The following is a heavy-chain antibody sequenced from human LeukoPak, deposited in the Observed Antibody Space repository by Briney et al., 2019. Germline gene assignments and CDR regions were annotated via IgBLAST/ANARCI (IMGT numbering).Heavy chain of an antibody. V-gene: IGHV3-30*02. J-gene: IGHJ3*02. D-gene: IGHD6-19*01. CDR1: GFTFSSYG. Sequence: GGSLRLSCAASGFTFSSYGMHWVRQAPGKGLEWVAFIRYDGSNKYYADSVKGRFTISRDNSKNTLYLQMNSLRAEDTAVYYCAKAVNRYSSGRDAFDIWGQGTMVTVSS. CDR3: AKAVNRYSSGRDAFDI. CDR2: IRYDGSNK.